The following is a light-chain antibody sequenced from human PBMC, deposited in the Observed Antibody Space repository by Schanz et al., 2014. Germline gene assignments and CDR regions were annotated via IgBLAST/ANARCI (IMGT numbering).Light chain of an antibody. J-gene: IGKJ1*01. V-gene: IGKV3-20*01. Sequence: EIVLTQSPGTLSLSPGERAILSCRASQSISSSYLTWYQQKPGQAPRLLIYAASSRATGIPDRFSGSGSGTDFTLTISRLEPEDFAVYYCQQYGSSSTWTFGQGTKVEIK. CDR1: QSISSSY. CDR2: AAS. CDR3: QQYGSSSTWT.